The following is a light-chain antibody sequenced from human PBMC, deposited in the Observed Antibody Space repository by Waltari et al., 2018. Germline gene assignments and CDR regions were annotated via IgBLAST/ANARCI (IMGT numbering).Light chain of an antibody. V-gene: IGLV2-14*01. Sequence: QSALTQPASVSGSPGQSITISCSGTDSDVGAYDFVSWYQQHPGKAPHLLIYEVSNRPSWISSRFSAPKSGNTASLSISGLQAEDEADYYCSSYTTSSAPGVFGTGTRVTVL. CDR2: EVS. J-gene: IGLJ1*01. CDR3: SSYTTSSAPGV. CDR1: DSDVGAYDF.